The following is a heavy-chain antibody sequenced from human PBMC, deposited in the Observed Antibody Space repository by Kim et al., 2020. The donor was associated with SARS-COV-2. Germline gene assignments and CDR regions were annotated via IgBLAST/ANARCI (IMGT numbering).Heavy chain of an antibody. Sequence: GGSLRLSCAASGFTFSNAWMSWVRQAPGKGLEWVGRIKSKTDGGTTDYAAPVKGRFTISRDDSKNTLYLQMNSLKTEDTAVYYCTSRGFYDSSGYYYVQHWGQGTLVTVSS. CDR1: GFTFSNAW. CDR3: TSRGFYDSSGYYYVQH. J-gene: IGHJ1*01. D-gene: IGHD3-22*01. V-gene: IGHV3-15*01. CDR2: IKSKTDGGTT.